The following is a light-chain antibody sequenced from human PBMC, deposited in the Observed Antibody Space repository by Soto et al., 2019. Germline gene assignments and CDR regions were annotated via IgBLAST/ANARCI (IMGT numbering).Light chain of an antibody. CDR2: DVA. CDR1: GNDVGAYNY. CDR3: CSHEGGYNYI. J-gene: IGLJ7*01. Sequence: QSALTQPRSVSGSPGQSVTISCTGTGNDVGAYNYVSRYQQHPGRPPKLMIYDVARWPSGVPDRFSGSKSGNTASLTISGVQAEAEADYFCCSHEGGYNYIFGEVTKLTV. V-gene: IGLV2-11*01.